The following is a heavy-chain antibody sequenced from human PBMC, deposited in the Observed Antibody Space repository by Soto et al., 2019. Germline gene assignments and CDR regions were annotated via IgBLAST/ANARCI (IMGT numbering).Heavy chain of an antibody. CDR1: GGSISSYY. CDR2: IYYSGST. D-gene: IGHD6-19*01. Sequence: SETLSLTCTVSGGSISSYYWSWIRQPPGKGLEWIGYIYYSGSTNYNPSLKSRVTISVDTSKNQFSLKLSSVTAADTAVYYCARQGSGWGFDYWGQGTLVTVSS. V-gene: IGHV4-59*08. J-gene: IGHJ4*02. CDR3: ARQGSGWGFDY.